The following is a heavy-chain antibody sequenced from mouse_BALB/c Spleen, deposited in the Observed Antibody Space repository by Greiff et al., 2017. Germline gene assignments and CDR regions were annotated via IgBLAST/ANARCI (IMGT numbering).Heavy chain of an antibody. V-gene: IGHV14-1*02. CDR3: ARRYGYDEAWFAY. CDR2: IDPENGNT. J-gene: IGHJ3*01. D-gene: IGHD2-2*01. CDR1: GFNIKDYY. Sequence: EVQLQQSGAELVRPGALVKLSCKASGFNIKDYYMHWVKQRPEQGLDWIGWIDPENGNTIYDPKFQGKASITADTSSNTAYLQLSSLTSEDTAVYYCARRYGYDEAWFAYWGQGTLVTVSA.